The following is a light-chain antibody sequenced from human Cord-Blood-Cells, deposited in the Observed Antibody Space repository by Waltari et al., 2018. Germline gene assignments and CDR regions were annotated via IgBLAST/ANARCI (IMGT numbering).Light chain of an antibody. CDR3: QQYGSSPKYT. CDR2: GAS. J-gene: IGKJ2*01. V-gene: IGKV3-20*01. CDR1: QSVSSSY. Sequence: IVLTQSPGTLPLSPGERATLSCRASQSVSSSYLAWYQQKPGQAPRHLIYGASSRATGIPDRFSGSGSGTDFTLSISGLEPEDFAVYYCQQYGSSPKYTFGQGPKLEIK.